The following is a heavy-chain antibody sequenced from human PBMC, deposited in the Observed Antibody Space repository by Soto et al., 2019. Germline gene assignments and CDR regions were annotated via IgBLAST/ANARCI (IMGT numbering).Heavy chain of an antibody. CDR3: ARGGPYGSGSLDY. D-gene: IGHD3-10*01. J-gene: IGHJ4*02. CDR1: GFIFNTYR. CDR2: ISSSTTTI. V-gene: IGHV3-48*01. Sequence: EVQLVESGGGFVQPGGSLRLSCAASGFIFNTYRMNWVRQAPGKGLEWISYISSSTTTIHYADSVKGRFTISRDNAKNSLYLQMNSLRAEDTAVYYCARGGPYGSGSLDYWGQGTLVTVSS.